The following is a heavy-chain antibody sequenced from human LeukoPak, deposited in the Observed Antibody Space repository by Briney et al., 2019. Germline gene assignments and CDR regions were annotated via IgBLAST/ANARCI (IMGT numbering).Heavy chain of an antibody. V-gene: IGHV1-2*06. Sequence: ASVRVSCKASGYTFTGYYMHWVRQAPGQGLEWMGRINPNSGGTNYAQKFQGRVTMTRDTSISTAYMELSRLRSDDTAVYYCASLVGTYSSSSGVDYWGQGTLVTVSS. D-gene: IGHD6-6*01. CDR1: GYTFTGYY. CDR3: ASLVGTYSSSSGVDY. CDR2: INPNSGGT. J-gene: IGHJ4*02.